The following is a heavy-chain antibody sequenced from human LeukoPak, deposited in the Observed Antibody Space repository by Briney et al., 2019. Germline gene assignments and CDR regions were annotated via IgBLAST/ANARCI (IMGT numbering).Heavy chain of an antibody. J-gene: IGHJ6*02. V-gene: IGHV3-23*01. D-gene: IGHD2-2*01. CDR1: GFTFSSYA. CDR2: ISGSGGST. Sequence: GGSLRLSCAASGFTFSSYAMSWVRQAPGKGLEWVSAISGSGGSTYYADSVKGRFTISRDNSKNTLYLQMNSLRAEDTAVYYCAKDRLPDIVVAYSKEHYGMDVWGQGTTVTVSS. CDR3: AKDRLPDIVVAYSKEHYGMDV.